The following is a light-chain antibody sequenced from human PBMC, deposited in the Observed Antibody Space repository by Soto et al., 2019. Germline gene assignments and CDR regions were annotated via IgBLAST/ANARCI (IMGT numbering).Light chain of an antibody. CDR3: SSYTTSSTYV. Sequence: LTQPASVSGSPGQSITISCTGTSSDVGGYNYVSWYQQHPGKAPKLMIYEVSNRPSGVSNRFSGSKSDNTASLTISGLQAEDEADYYCSSYTTSSTYVFGTGTKVTVL. J-gene: IGLJ1*01. CDR1: SSDVGGYNY. CDR2: EVS. V-gene: IGLV2-14*01.